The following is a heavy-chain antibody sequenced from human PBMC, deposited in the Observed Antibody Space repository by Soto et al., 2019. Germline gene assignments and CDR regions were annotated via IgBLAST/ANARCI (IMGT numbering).Heavy chain of an antibody. V-gene: IGHV4-59*02. CDR1: GGSVSSYS. CDR2: VYYSGST. Sequence: PSETLSLTCTVSGGSVSSYSWTWVRQPPGKGLEGIGYVYYSGSTHYNPSLNSRVTISLHPSKNQFSLELSSVTAADTAMYFCASSPPAMVAPNIWGQGTLVTVSS. D-gene: IGHD5-18*01. CDR3: ASSPPAMVAPNI. J-gene: IGHJ4*02.